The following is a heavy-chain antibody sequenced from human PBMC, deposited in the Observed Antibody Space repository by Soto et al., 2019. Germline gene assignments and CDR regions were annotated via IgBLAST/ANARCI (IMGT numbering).Heavy chain of an antibody. Sequence: ASVKVSCKASGYTFTGYYMHWVRQAPGQGLEWMGWINPNSGGTNYAQKFQGWVTMTRDTSISTAYMGLSRLRSDDTAVYYCARHGRSSSWYNWFDPWGQGTLITVYS. V-gene: IGHV1-2*04. D-gene: IGHD6-13*01. CDR1: GYTFTGYY. J-gene: IGHJ5*02. CDR3: ARHGRSSSWYNWFDP. CDR2: INPNSGGT.